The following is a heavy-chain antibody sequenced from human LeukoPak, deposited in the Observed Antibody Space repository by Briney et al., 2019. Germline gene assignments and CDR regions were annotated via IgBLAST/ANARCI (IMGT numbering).Heavy chain of an antibody. J-gene: IGHJ6*02. CDR2: IRSKANSYAT. CDR1: GFTFSGSA. Sequence: PGGSLRLSCAASGFTFSGSAMHWVRQASGKGLEWVGRIRSKANSYATAYAASVKGRFTISRGDSKNTAYLQMNSLKTEDTAVYYCTSLSGSYSDYYYYGMDVWGQGTTVTVSS. V-gene: IGHV3-73*01. D-gene: IGHD1-26*01. CDR3: TSLSGSYSDYYYYGMDV.